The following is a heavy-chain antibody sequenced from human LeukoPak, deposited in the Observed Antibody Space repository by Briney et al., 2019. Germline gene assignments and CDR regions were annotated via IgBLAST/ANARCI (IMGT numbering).Heavy chain of an antibody. D-gene: IGHD2-2*01. V-gene: IGHV3-30*18. CDR2: ISYDGSNK. CDR3: AKVMGGYCSSTSCSDY. Sequence: QPGGSLRLSCAASGFTFSNSWMSWVRQAPGKGLEWVAVISYDGSNKYYADSVKGRFTISRDNSKNTLYLQMNSLRAEDTAVYYCAKVMGGYCSSTSCSDYWGQGTLVTVSS. CDR1: GFTFSNSW. J-gene: IGHJ4*02.